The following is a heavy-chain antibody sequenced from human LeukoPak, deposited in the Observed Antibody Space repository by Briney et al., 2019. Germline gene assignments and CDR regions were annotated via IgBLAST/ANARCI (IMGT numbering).Heavy chain of an antibody. CDR3: ARLPGVGNCTTTSCYALDAFDI. D-gene: IGHD2-2*01. J-gene: IGHJ3*02. CDR2: IYYSGNT. V-gene: IGHV4-59*01. CDR1: GFTFSNYE. Sequence: GSLRLSCAASGFTFSNYEMNWIRQPPGKGLEWIGYIYYSGNTNIDPSLKSRLTISVDTSKNQFSLNLSSVTAADTAVYYCARLPGVGNCTTTSCYALDAFDIWGQGTMVTVSS.